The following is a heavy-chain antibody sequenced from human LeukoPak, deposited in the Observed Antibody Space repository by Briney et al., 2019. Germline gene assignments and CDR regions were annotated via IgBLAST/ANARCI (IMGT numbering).Heavy chain of an antibody. V-gene: IGHV4-59*01. J-gene: IGHJ5*02. CDR2: IYYSGST. CDR1: GGSISSYY. CDR3: ARDQATYWFDP. D-gene: IGHD5-24*01. Sequence: ASETLSLTCTVSGGSISSYYWSWIRQPPGKGLEWIGYIYYSGSTNYNPSLKSRVTISVDTSKNQFSLKPTSVTAADTAIYYCARDQATYWFDPWGQGTLVTVSS.